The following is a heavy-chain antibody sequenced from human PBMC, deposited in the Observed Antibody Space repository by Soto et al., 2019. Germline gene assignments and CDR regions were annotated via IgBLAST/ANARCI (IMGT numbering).Heavy chain of an antibody. CDR2: ISYDGSNK. Sequence: QVQLVESGGGVVQPGRSLRLSCAASGFTFSSYGMHWVRQAPGKGLEWVAVISYDGSNKYYADSVKGRFTISRDNSKNTLYLQMNSLRAEDTAVYYCAKDQIEGITGTLVYWGQGTLVTVSS. V-gene: IGHV3-30*18. D-gene: IGHD1-20*01. J-gene: IGHJ4*02. CDR1: GFTFSSYG. CDR3: AKDQIEGITGTLVY.